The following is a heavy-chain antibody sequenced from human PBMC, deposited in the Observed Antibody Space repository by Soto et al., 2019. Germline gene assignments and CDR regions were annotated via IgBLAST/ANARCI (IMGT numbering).Heavy chain of an antibody. CDR3: ARGIIAAAGTGYYYYMDV. CDR2: MNPNSGNT. V-gene: IGHV1-8*01. CDR1: GYTFTSYD. Sequence: ASVKVSCKASGYTFTSYDINWVRQATGQGLEWMGWMNPNSGNTGYAQKFQGRVTMTRNTSISTAYMELSSLRSEGTAVYYCARGIIAAAGTGYYYYMDVWGKGTTVTVSS. D-gene: IGHD6-13*01. J-gene: IGHJ6*03.